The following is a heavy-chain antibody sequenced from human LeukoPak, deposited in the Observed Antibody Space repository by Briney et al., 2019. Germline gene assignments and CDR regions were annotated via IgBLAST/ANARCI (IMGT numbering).Heavy chain of an antibody. V-gene: IGHV3-48*01. D-gene: IGHD3-3*01. CDR1: EFTFTIFG. Sequence: GGSLRLSCAASEFTFTIFGLNWVRQAPGKGPEWVSYIDARSGIIYYADSVQGRFTLSRDNARESVFLQMGSLRVDDTAVYYCARTYDFGRGPPGDAFDNWGPGTWVIVSS. J-gene: IGHJ3*02. CDR3: ARTYDFGRGPPGDAFDN. CDR2: IDARSGII.